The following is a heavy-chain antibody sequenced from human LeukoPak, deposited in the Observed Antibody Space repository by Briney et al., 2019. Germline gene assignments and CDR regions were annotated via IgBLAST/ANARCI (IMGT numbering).Heavy chain of an antibody. V-gene: IGHV3-53*01. J-gene: IGHJ4*02. Sequence: GGSLRLSCAASGFRFSSYAMSWVRQAPGKGLEWVSVIHGDGTTYYADSVKGRFTISRDNSKNTLYLQMNTLRGDDTAVYYCARANRGAFDQWGQGTLVTVSS. CDR2: IHGDGTT. D-gene: IGHD1-26*01. CDR3: ARANRGAFDQ. CDR1: GFRFSSYA.